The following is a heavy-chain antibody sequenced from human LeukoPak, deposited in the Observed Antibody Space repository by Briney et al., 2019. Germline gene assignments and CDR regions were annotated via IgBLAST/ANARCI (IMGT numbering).Heavy chain of an antibody. CDR1: GGSFSGYY. CDR2: INHSGST. Sequence: RSSETLSLTCAVYGGSFSGYYWSWIRQPPGKGLEWIGEINHSGSTNYNPSLKSRVTIPVDTSKNQFSLKLSSVTAADTAVYYCARPRGSLSHAFDIWGQGTMVTVSS. CDR3: ARPRGSLSHAFDI. V-gene: IGHV4-34*01. J-gene: IGHJ3*02.